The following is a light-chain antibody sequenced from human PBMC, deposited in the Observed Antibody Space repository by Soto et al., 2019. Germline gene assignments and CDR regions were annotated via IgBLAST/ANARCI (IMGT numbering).Light chain of an antibody. CDR1: SSNIGRNT. CDR3: AAWDDSLNAWA. J-gene: IGLJ3*02. Sequence: QLVLTQPPSESGTPGQRITISCSGSSSNIGRNTVKWYRQLPGTAPKLLIGSSDQRPSGVPDRFSGSQSGTSASLAISGLQSEDEADYICAAWDDSLNAWAFGGGTKLTVL. V-gene: IGLV1-44*01. CDR2: SSD.